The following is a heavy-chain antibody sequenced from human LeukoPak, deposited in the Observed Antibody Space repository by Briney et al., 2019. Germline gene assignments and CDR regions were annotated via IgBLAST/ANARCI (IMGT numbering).Heavy chain of an antibody. CDR3: ATAWELRDF. CDR2: IKQDGSQK. J-gene: IGHJ4*02. CDR1: GFTFSNYC. V-gene: IGHV3-7*01. Sequence: PGGSLRLSCAASGFTFSNYCMSWVRQAPGKGLEWVANIKQDGSQKYYVDSVKGRFTISRDNAENSLCLQLNSLRVEDTALYYCATAWELRDFWGQGTLVTVSS. D-gene: IGHD4-23*01.